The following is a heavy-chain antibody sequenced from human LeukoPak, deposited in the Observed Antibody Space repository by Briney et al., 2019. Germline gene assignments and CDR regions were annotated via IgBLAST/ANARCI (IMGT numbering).Heavy chain of an antibody. Sequence: SETLSLTCTVSGGSISSYYWSWIRQPPGKGLEWIGYIYYCGSTSSNPSLKSRVTISVDPPKSQFSLKLSSVTAAETAVYYCARGSDILTGYYFYFDYWGQGTLVTVSS. V-gene: IGHV4-59*01. D-gene: IGHD3-9*01. CDR3: ARGSDILTGYYFYFDY. CDR1: GGSISSYY. CDR2: IYYCGST. J-gene: IGHJ4*02.